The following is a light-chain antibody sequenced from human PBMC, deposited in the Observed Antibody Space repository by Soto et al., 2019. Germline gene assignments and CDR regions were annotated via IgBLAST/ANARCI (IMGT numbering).Light chain of an antibody. CDR1: SSDFGGYNY. V-gene: IGLV2-14*01. CDR2: EIS. Sequence: QSVLTQPASVSGSPGQSITISCTGTSSDFGGYNYVSWYQHLPGKAPKLMIYEISNRPSGVSNRFSGSKSGNTASLTISGLQAEDEADYYCSSYTSSNTGVFGGGTKLTVL. J-gene: IGLJ3*02. CDR3: SSYTSSNTGV.